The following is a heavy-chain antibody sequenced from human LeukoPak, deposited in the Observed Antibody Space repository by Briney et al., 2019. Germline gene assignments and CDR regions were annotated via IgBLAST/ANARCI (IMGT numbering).Heavy chain of an antibody. J-gene: IGHJ4*02. CDR2: ISYDGSNN. CDR1: AFTFSSSA. Sequence: PGGSLRLSCAAAAFTFSSSAMHWVRQAPGKWLEWVAVISYDGSNNSYADSVKGRFTISRDNSKNTLYLQMNSLRAEDTAVYYCARDLSGYDPKGCWGQGTLVTVSS. D-gene: IGHD5-12*01. V-gene: IGHV3-30*01. CDR3: ARDLSGYDPKGC.